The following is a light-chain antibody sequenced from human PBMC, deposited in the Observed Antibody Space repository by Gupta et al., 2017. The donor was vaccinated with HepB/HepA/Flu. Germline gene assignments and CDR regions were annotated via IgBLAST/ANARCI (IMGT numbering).Light chain of an antibody. CDR2: GAS. J-gene: IGKJ5*01. Sequence: EIVMTQSPATLSVSPGERATLSCRASQSVSSKLAWYQQKAGQAPRLLIYGASARATGIPAKFSGSGSWTEFTLTISSLQSEDFAVYHCQQYNAWPLTFGQGTRLEIK. CDR1: QSVSSK. V-gene: IGKV3-15*01. CDR3: QQYNAWPLT.